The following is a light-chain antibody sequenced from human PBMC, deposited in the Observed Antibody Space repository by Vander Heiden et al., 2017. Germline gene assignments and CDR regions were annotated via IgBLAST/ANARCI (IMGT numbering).Light chain of an antibody. J-gene: IGKJ3*01. V-gene: IGKV3-11*01. CDR2: DAS. CDR1: QSVSSY. CDR3: QQRSFFT. Sequence: EIVLTQSPATLSLSPGERATLSCRASQSVSSYLAWYQQKPGQAPRLLIYDASNRDTGIQARFSGSGSGTDFTLTISSLETEDFAVYYGQQRSFFTFGHGTKVDIK.